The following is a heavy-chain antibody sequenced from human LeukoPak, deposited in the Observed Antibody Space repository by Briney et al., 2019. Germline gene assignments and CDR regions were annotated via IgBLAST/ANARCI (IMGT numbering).Heavy chain of an antibody. D-gene: IGHD2-21*02. V-gene: IGHV3-21*01. CDR2: ISSSSSYI. J-gene: IGHJ4*02. CDR1: GFTFSSYS. CDR3: ARAGGVWRFDY. Sequence: GGSLRLSCAASGFTFSSYSMNWVRQAPGKGLEWVSSISSSSSYIYYADSVKGRFTISRDNAKNSLYLQMNSLRAEDTAVYYCARAGGVWRFDYWGRGTLVTVSS.